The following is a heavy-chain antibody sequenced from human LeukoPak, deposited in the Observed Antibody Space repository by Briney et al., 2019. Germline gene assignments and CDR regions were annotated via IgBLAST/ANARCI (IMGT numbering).Heavy chain of an antibody. D-gene: IGHD5-12*01. CDR3: ARGPRGYSGYGLLRFDY. Sequence: SETLSLTCAVYGGSFSDSYWTWIRQPPGKGLEWIGEINHSGSTNYNPSLKSRVTISVDASKNQFSLKLSSVTAADTAVYYCARGPRGYSGYGLLRFDYWGQGTLVSASS. J-gene: IGHJ4*02. CDR1: GGSFSDSY. CDR2: INHSGST. V-gene: IGHV4-34*01.